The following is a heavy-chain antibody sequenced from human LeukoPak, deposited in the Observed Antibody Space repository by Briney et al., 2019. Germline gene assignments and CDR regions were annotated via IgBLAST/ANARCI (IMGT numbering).Heavy chain of an antibody. V-gene: IGHV3-33*01. D-gene: IGHD2-2*01. J-gene: IGHJ6*02. Sequence: GRSLRLSCAASGFTFSSYGMHWVRQAPGKGLGWVAVIWYDGSNKYYADSVKGRFTISRDNSRNTLYLQMNSLRAEDTAVYYCARFIVVVPATGYYYGMDVWGQGTTVTVSS. CDR2: IWYDGSNK. CDR1: GFTFSSYG. CDR3: ARFIVVVPATGYYYGMDV.